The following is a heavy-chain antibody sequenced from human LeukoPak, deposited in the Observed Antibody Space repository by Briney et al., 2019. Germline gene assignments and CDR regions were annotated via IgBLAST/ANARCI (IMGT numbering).Heavy chain of an antibody. CDR1: GFTFSSYW. D-gene: IGHD6-6*01. Sequence: GGSLRLSCAASGFTFSSYWMHWVRQAPGKGLVWVSRINSDGSSTSYADSVKGRFTISRDNAKNTLYLQMNSLRAEDTAVYYCARGSSNVAARNNWFGSWGQGTLVIVSS. J-gene: IGHJ5*01. V-gene: IGHV3-74*01. CDR2: INSDGSST. CDR3: ARGSSNVAARNNWFGS.